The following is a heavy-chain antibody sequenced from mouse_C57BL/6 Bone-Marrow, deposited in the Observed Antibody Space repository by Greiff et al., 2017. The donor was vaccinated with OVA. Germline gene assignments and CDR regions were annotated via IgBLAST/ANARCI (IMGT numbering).Heavy chain of an antibody. CDR1: GFTFSDYG. V-gene: IGHV5-17*01. Sequence: EVQLVESGGGLVKPGGSLKLSCAASGFTFSDYGMHWVRQAPEKGLEWVAYISSGSSTIYYADTVKGRFTISRDNAKNTLFLQMTSLRSEDTAMYYCARHYYGSSYGWFAYWGQATLVTVSA. J-gene: IGHJ3*01. CDR2: ISSGSSTI. CDR3: ARHYYGSSYGWFAY. D-gene: IGHD1-1*01.